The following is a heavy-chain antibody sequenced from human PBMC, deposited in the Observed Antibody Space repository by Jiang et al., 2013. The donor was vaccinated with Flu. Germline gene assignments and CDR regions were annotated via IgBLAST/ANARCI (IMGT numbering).Heavy chain of an antibody. V-gene: IGHV1-18*01. CDR2: ISAYNGNT. Sequence: KVSGYTLTELSMHWVRQAPGQGLEWMGWISAYNGNTNYAQKLQGRVTMTTDTSTSTAYMELRSLRSDDTAVYYCARFVAVAGSDYWGQGTLVTVSS. D-gene: IGHD6-19*01. CDR1: GYTLTELS. CDR3: ARFVAVAGSDY. J-gene: IGHJ4*02.